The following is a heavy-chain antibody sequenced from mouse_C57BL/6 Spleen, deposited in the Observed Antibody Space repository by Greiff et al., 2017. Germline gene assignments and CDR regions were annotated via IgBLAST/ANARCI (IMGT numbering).Heavy chain of an antibody. J-gene: IGHJ2*01. CDR1: GYTFTSYW. D-gene: IGHD1-1*01. CDR3: ASNYYGSSYCDY. V-gene: IGHV1-55*01. CDR2: IYPGSGST. Sequence: QVQLQQSGAELVKPGASVKMSCKASGYTFTSYWITWVKQRPGQGLEWIGDIYPGSGSTNYNEKFKSKATLTVDTSSSTAYMQLSSLTSEDSAVYYCASNYYGSSYCDYWGQGTTLTVSS.